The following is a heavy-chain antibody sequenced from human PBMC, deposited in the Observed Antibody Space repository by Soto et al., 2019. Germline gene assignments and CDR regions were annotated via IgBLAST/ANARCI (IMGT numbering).Heavy chain of an antibody. J-gene: IGHJ4*02. V-gene: IGHV2-5*02. CDR1: GFSLNTPGVG. Sequence: QVTLKESGPMVVTPTQTLTLTCTFSGFSLNTPGVGVGWIRQPPGKALEWLAVIFWDDDNRYNPSLKSRLTVIRDTSKDQVVRRMTDMDPVDTATYFCAHRLGRYGFWNGGYFDHWGQGTLVNVPS. D-gene: IGHD3-3*01. CDR2: IFWDDDN. CDR3: AHRLGRYGFWNGGYFDH.